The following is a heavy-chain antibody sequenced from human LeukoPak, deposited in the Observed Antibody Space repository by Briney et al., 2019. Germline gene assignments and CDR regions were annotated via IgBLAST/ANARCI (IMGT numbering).Heavy chain of an antibody. CDR1: GGSISSYY. CDR3: AEGGATYGAFDI. Sequence: PSETLSLTCTVSGGSISSYYWSWIRQPPGKGLEWIGYIYHSGSTYYNPSLKSRVTISVDRSKNQFSLKLSSVTAADTAVYYCAEGGATYGAFDIWGQGTMVTVSS. J-gene: IGHJ3*02. V-gene: IGHV4-59*04. D-gene: IGHD1-26*01. CDR2: IYHSGST.